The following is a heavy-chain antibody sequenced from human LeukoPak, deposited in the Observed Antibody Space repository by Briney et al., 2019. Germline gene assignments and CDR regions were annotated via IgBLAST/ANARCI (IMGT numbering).Heavy chain of an antibody. Sequence: SQTLSLTCTVSGGSISSGSYYWSWIRQPAGKGLEWIGRIYTSGSTNYNPSLKSRVTISVDTSKNQFSLKLSSVTAADTAVYHCAREPTVVVVAATKLPYYYYMDVWGKGTTVTVSS. CDR3: AREPTVVVVAATKLPYYYYMDV. J-gene: IGHJ6*03. V-gene: IGHV4-61*02. CDR1: GGSISSGSYY. CDR2: IYTSGST. D-gene: IGHD2-15*01.